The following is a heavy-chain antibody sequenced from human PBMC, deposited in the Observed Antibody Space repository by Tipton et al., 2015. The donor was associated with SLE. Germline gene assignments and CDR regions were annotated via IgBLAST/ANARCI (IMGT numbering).Heavy chain of an antibody. V-gene: IGHV4-39*01. D-gene: IGHD3-3*01. J-gene: IGHJ4*02. CDR3: ARHYVRKYDYWSGVYTLGYFDY. Sequence: LRLSCTVSGGSISSSSSSYYWGWIRQPPGKGLEWIGSIYYTGSTYYNPSLQSRVTISVDTSKNQFSLKLSSVTAADTAVYYCARHYVRKYDYWSGVYTLGYFDYWAQGTLVTVSS. CDR2: IYYTGST. CDR1: GGSISSSSSSYY.